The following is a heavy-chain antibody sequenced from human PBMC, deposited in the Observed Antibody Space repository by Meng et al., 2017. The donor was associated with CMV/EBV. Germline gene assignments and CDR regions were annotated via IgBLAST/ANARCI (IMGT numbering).Heavy chain of an antibody. J-gene: IGHJ5*02. CDR3: AAYGDYNWFDP. V-gene: IGHV3-48*04. Sequence: GESLKISCAAFGFTFSSYSMNWVRQAPGKGLEWVSYISSSSSTIYYADSVKGRFTISRDNAKNSLYLQMNSLRAEDTAVYYCAAYGDYNWFDPWGQGTLVTVSS. D-gene: IGHD4-17*01. CDR2: ISSSSSTI. CDR1: GFTFSSYS.